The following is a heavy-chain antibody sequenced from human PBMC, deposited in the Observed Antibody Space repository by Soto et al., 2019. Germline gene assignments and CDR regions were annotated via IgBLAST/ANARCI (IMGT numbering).Heavy chain of an antibody. J-gene: IGHJ4*02. CDR1: LGSISTSTYY. Sequence: SETLSLTCTVSLGSISTSTYYWSWIRQPPGKGLEWIGNIYYSGSTNYRPSLQSRVTMSVDTSKNQFSLKLISVTAADTALYFCASVYFDSSGYYFDYWGQGAMVTVYS. D-gene: IGHD3-22*01. V-gene: IGHV4-39*01. CDR3: ASVYFDSSGYYFDY. CDR2: IYYSGST.